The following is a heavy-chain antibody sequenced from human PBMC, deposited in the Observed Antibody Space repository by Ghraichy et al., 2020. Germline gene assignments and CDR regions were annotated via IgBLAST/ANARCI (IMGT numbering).Heavy chain of an antibody. CDR1: GFTFSSYA. CDR3: AKDSVGYGDYGQWGAFDI. D-gene: IGHD4-17*01. CDR2: ISGSGGST. J-gene: IGHJ3*02. V-gene: IGHV3-23*01. Sequence: GGSLRLSCAASGFTFSSYAMSWVRQAPGKGLEWVSAISGSGGSTYYADSVKGRFTISRDNSKNTLYLQMNSLRAEDTAVYYCAKDSVGYGDYGQWGAFDIWGQGTMVTVSS.